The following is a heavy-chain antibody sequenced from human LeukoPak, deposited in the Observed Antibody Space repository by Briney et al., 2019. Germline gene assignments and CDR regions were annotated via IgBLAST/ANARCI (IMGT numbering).Heavy chain of an antibody. CDR2: ISSSGTTI. D-gene: IGHD3-10*01. V-gene: IGHV3-48*03. CDR3: ASYGSANL. CDR1: GFTFSSFE. J-gene: IGHJ5*02. Sequence: SGGSLRLSCVASGFTFSSFEMNWVRQAPGKGLEWVSYISSSGTTISYADPVRGRFTISRDNANNSLYLQMNSLRVEDTASYHCASYGSANLWGQGTLVTVSS.